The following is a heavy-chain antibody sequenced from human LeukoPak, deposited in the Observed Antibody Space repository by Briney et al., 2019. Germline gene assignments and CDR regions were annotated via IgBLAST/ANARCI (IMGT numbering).Heavy chain of an antibody. J-gene: IGHJ3*02. D-gene: IGHD6-19*01. CDR2: IVVGSGNT. V-gene: IGHV1-58*02. CDR3: AAAPLAYSSGWYDAFDI. Sequence: SVKVSCKASGFTFTSSAMQWVRQAHGQRLEWIGWIVVGSGNTNYAQKFQERVTITRDMSTSTAYMELSSLRSEDTAVYYCAAAPLAYSSGWYDAFDIWGQGTMVTVSS. CDR1: GFTFTSSA.